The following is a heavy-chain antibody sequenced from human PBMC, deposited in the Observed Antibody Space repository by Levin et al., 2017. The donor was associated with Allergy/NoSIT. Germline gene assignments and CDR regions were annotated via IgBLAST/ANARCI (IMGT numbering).Heavy chain of an antibody. CDR2: INAGNGNT. D-gene: IGHD2-21*02. CDR1: GYTFTISA. CDR3: AKAHFYCSGDCCCSGYALHF. Sequence: GESLKISCKASGYTFTISAMHWLRQAPGQRPEWMGWINAGNGNTVYSQKFQGRVPITRDTSASTAYMELSSLRSGDTGVYFCAKAHFYCSGDCCCSGYALHFWGHGTMVAVS. V-gene: IGHV1-3*01. J-gene: IGHJ3*01.